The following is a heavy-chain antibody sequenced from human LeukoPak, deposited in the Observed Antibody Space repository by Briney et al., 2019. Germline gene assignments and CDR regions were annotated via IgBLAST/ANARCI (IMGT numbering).Heavy chain of an antibody. V-gene: IGHV1-18*01. CDR3: ARDPPHVSWLFDY. CDR1: GYTFTSYD. CDR2: ISDYNGNT. J-gene: IGHJ4*02. Sequence: ASVKVSCKASGYTFTSYDISWVRQTPGQGLERMGWISDYNGNTNSAQKFQDRVTMTTDTSTSTAYMELRSLRSDDTAVYYCARDPPHVSWLFDYWGQGTLVTVSS. D-gene: IGHD3-16*01.